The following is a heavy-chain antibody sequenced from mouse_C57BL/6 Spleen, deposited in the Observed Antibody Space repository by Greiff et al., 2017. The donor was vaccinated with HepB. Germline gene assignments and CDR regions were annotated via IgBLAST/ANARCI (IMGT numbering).Heavy chain of an antibody. CDR1: GFTFSDYY. D-gene: IGHD2-4*01. V-gene: IGHV5-16*01. Sequence: DVKLVESEGGLVQPGSSMKLSCTASGFTFSDYYMAWVRQVPEKGLEWVANINYDGSSTYYLDSLKSRFIISRDNAKNILYLQMSSLKSEDTATYYCARGDDYVAWFAYWGQGTLVTVSA. CDR3: ARGDDYVAWFAY. CDR2: INYDGSST. J-gene: IGHJ3*01.